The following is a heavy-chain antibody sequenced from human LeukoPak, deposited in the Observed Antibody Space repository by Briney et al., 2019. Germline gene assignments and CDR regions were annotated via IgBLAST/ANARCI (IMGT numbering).Heavy chain of an antibody. D-gene: IGHD3-3*01. CDR2: ISYDGSNK. V-gene: IGHV3-30*18. CDR3: AKAGPFYDFWSGPFDY. CDR1: GFTFSSYG. J-gene: IGHJ4*02. Sequence: GGSLRPSCAASGFTFSSYGMHWVRQAPGKGLEWVAVISYDGSNKYYADSVKGRFTISRDNSKNTLYLQMNSLRAEDTAVYYCAKAGPFYDFWSGPFDYWGQGTLVTVSS.